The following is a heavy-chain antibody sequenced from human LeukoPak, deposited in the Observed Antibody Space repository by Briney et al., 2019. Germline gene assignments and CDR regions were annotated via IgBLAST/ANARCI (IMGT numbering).Heavy chain of an antibody. J-gene: IGHJ3*02. CDR2: IYSSGGT. CDR1: GFTFNKYW. V-gene: IGHV3-53*01. D-gene: IGHD2-2*01. CDR3: ARDSSPPYDAFDI. Sequence: PGGSLRLSCTASGFTFNKYWMSWVRQAPGKGLEWVSVIYSSGGTFYSESVKGRFTISRDYSKNTLYLQMNSLRAEDTAVYYCARDSSPPYDAFDIWGQGTMVTVSS.